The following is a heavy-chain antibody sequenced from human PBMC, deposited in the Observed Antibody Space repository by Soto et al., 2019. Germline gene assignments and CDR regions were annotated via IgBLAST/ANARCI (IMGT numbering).Heavy chain of an antibody. CDR3: ARGDLGGFDL. CDR2: IQSDGSRT. J-gene: IGHJ3*01. D-gene: IGHD2-21*02. Sequence: EVQLVESEGGLVQRGGSLRLSCAASGFTFNYYWMHWVRQAPGQGLVWVAHIQSDGSRTTYADSVRGRFTISRDNAKNTMYLKMNSLRAEDTAVYYCARGDLGGFDLWGQGTTVTVSS. V-gene: IGHV3-74*01. CDR1: GFTFNYYW.